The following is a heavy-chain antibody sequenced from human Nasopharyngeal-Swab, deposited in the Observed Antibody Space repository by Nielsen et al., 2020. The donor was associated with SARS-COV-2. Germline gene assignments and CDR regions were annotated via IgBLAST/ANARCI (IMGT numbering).Heavy chain of an antibody. CDR1: GFTFGDYA. V-gene: IGHV3-49*03. CDR3: TSDQIEDLGDYEGEYGMDV. J-gene: IGHJ6*02. Sequence: GGSLRLSCTASGFTFGDYAMSWFRQAPGKGLEWVGFIRSKAYGGTTEYAASVKGRFTISSDDSKSIAYLQMNSLKTEDTAVYYCTSDQIEDLGDYEGEYGMDVWGQGTTVTVSS. CDR2: IRSKAYGGTT. D-gene: IGHD4-17*01.